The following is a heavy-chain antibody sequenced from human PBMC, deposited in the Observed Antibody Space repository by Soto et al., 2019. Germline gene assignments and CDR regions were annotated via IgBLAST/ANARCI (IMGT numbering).Heavy chain of an antibody. CDR3: ARSPPAGITIFGVAPPTGSMDV. V-gene: IGHV5-10-1*01. J-gene: IGHJ6*02. D-gene: IGHD3-3*01. CDR2: IDPSDSYT. Sequence: GESLKISCKGSGYSFTSYWISWVRQMPGKGLEWMGRIDPSDSYTNYSPSFQGHVTISAGKSISTAYLQWSSLKASDTAMYYCARSPPAGITIFGVAPPTGSMDVWGQGTTVTVSS. CDR1: GYSFTSYW.